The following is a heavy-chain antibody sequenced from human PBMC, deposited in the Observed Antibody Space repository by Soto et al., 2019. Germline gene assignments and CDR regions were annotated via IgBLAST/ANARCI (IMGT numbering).Heavy chain of an antibody. CDR3: ARAETSGIHYFDY. CDR2: VYYSGST. J-gene: IGHJ4*02. V-gene: IGHV4-59*02. CDR1: GDSVNSYY. Sequence: SETLSLTCSVSGDSVNSYYWCWMRQPPGKGLECMGYVYYSGSTNYNPSLKSRVTISVDTSKYQISQSLKSGTAADTAVYYCARAETSGIHYFDYWGQGSLVTVSS. D-gene: IGHD6-13*01.